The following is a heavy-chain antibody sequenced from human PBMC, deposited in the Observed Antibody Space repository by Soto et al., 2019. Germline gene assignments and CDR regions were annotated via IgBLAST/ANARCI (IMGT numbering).Heavy chain of an antibody. J-gene: IGHJ6*02. CDR2: IHSDGSTL. D-gene: IGHD5-18*01. CDR1: GFTFSSYW. CDR3: ARDYADSYGPLLFGMDV. V-gene: IGHV3-74*01. Sequence: EVQLVESGGGLVQPGGSLRLSCAASGFTFSSYWMHWVRQVPGKGLVWVSRIHSDGSTLSYADSVKGRFTISRDNAKNTLYLQMNSLRAEDTAVYYCARDYADSYGPLLFGMDVWCQGTTVSVSS.